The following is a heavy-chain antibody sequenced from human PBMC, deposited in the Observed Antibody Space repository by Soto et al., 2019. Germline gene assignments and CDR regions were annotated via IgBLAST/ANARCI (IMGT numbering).Heavy chain of an antibody. D-gene: IGHD3-3*01. CDR2: ISSSGSTI. V-gene: IGHV3-48*03. CDR3: ARSYYDFWSGYDCWFDP. Sequence: GGSLRLSCAASGFTFSSYEMNWVRQAPGKGLEWVSYISSSGSTIYYADSVKGRFTISRDNAKNSLYLQMNSLRAEDTAVYYCARSYYDFWSGYDCWFDPWGQGTLVTVSS. CDR1: GFTFSSYE. J-gene: IGHJ5*02.